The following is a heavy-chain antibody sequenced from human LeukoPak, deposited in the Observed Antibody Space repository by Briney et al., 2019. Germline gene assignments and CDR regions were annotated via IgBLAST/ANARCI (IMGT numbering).Heavy chain of an antibody. D-gene: IGHD2-2*01. CDR3: ARDLVVVVPAAMTPGGWFDP. Sequence: SVKVSCKASGGTFSSYAISWVRQAPGQGLEWMGRIIPIFGTANYAQKFQGRVTVTTDESTSTAYMELSSLRSEDTAVYYCARDLVVVVPAAMTPGGWFDPWGQGTLVTVSS. V-gene: IGHV1-69*05. CDR2: IIPIFGTA. J-gene: IGHJ5*02. CDR1: GGTFSSYA.